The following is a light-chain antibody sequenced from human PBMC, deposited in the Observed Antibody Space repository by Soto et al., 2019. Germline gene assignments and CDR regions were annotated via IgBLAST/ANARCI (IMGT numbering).Light chain of an antibody. CDR3: QQYNNWWT. CDR1: QSVSNN. CDR2: GAS. V-gene: IGKV3-15*01. Sequence: TXSVSPGERATLSCRASQSVSNNLAWYQKKPGQAPRLLIYGASTRATGIPARFSGSGSGTEFTLTISSLQSEDFAFYYCQQYNNWWTFGQGTRVDIK. J-gene: IGKJ1*01.